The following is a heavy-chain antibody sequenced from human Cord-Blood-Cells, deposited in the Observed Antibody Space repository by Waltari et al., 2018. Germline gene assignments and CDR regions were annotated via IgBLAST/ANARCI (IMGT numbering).Heavy chain of an antibody. D-gene: IGHD3-10*01. CDR2: INPNSGGT. V-gene: IGHV1-2*02. Sequence: QVQLVQSGAEVKKPGASVKVSCKASGYTFTGYYMHWVRQAPGQGLEWMGGINPNSGGTKYAQKFQGRVTMTRDTSTSTAYMELGRLGSDDTAVYYCAFCGPMVRGALYAFDIWGQGTMVTVSS. CDR3: AFCGPMVRGALYAFDI. CDR1: GYTFTGYY. J-gene: IGHJ3*02.